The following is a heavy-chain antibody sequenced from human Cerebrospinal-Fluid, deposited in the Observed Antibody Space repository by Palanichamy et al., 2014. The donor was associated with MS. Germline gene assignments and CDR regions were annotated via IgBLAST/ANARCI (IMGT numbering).Heavy chain of an antibody. CDR2: LLYGGS. D-gene: IGHD6-13*01. V-gene: IGHV4-39*01. CDR3: ARHAGLGAVAYDY. Sequence: QLQLQESGPGLVKPSETLSLTCTVSGGSVSGTDYHWGWIRQPQEGAGVDWEYLLYGGSFYNPSLKSRVTISIDTSKTQLSLNLDSVTAADTAFYYCARHAGLGAVAYDYWGQGTLVTVSS. CDR1: GGSVSGTDYH. J-gene: IGHJ4*02.